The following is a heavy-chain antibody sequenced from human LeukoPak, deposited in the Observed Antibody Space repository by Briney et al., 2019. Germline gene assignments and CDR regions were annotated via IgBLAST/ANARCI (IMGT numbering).Heavy chain of an antibody. Sequence: ASVKVSCKASGYTFSTYYMHWVRQAPGQGLEWLGRVNPGGSSTSYAQKFQGRVTMTTDTSTSTLYMELSSLGSDDTAVYYCARAHTSVPGTLFDYWGQGTLVTVSS. D-gene: IGHD2-2*01. CDR2: VNPGGSST. CDR1: GYTFSTYY. J-gene: IGHJ4*02. V-gene: IGHV1-46*01. CDR3: ARAHTSVPGTLFDY.